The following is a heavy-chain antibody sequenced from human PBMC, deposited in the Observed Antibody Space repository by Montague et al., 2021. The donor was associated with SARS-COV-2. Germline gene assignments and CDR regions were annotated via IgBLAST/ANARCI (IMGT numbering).Heavy chain of an antibody. D-gene: IGHD6-19*01. CDR1: DGSISSGSYY. CDR3: ARERSSGWD. Sequence: SETLSLTCTVSDGSISSGSYYWGWIRQPPGKGLEWIGSIYYSGSTYKNPSLKSRVTLSVDTSENYFSLKLSSVTAADTAVYYCARERSSGWDWGQGTLVTVSS. V-gene: IGHV4-39*07. CDR2: IYYSGST. J-gene: IGHJ4*02.